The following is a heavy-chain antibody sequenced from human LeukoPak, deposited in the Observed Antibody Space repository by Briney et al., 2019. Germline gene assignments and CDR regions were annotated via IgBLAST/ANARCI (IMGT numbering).Heavy chain of an antibody. V-gene: IGHV3-21*01. CDR3: ARSGNPGNDLFDP. CDR2: ISSSSSYI. D-gene: IGHD1-26*01. Sequence: GGSLRLSCAASGFTFSSYSMNWVRQAPGKGLEWVSSISSSSSYIYYADSVKGRFTISRDNAKNSLYLQMNSLRAEDTAVYYCARSGNPGNDLFDPWGQGTLVTVSP. CDR1: GFTFSSYS. J-gene: IGHJ5*02.